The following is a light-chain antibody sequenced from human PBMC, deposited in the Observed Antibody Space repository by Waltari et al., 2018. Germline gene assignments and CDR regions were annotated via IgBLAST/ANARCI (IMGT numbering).Light chain of an antibody. CDR2: DAS. J-gene: IGKJ4*01. Sequence: AIQLTQSPSSLSASVGGRVTITCRASQGIGSSLAWYQQKPGKAPKLLIYDASNLESGVPARFSGSGSGTDFTLTISSLQPEDFATYYCQQFNDYWGLTFGGGTKVEIK. CDR3: QQFNDYWGLT. V-gene: IGKV1D-13*01. CDR1: QGIGSS.